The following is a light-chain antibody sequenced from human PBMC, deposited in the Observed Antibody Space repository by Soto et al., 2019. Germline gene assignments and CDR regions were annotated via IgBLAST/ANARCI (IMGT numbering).Light chain of an antibody. V-gene: IGKV1-17*02. J-gene: IGKJ3*01. CDR1: QDIGDD. CDR3: LQHNSLPFT. CDR2: ASS. Sequence: DIQMTQSPSSLSASVGDRVTITCRASQDIGDDLDWFQQKPGKAPKRLIYASSGLQSGAPARFSGSGSVTEFALTISNLYPEDFATYYCLQHNSLPFTFGPGTKVDVK.